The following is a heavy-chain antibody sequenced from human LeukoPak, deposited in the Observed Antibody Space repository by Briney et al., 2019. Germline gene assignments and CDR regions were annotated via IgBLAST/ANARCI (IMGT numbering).Heavy chain of an antibody. CDR2: NNSDGSST. Sequence: GGSLRLSCAAPGYTFSSYWMHWVRQAPGKGLVLVSRNNSDGSSTTYADSVKGRFTISRDNAKNTLYLQMNSLRAEDTAVYYCARGYDVGSSSWYALSTYYYYYMDVWGKGTTVTVSS. J-gene: IGHJ6*03. V-gene: IGHV3-74*01. D-gene: IGHD6-13*01. CDR3: ARGYDVGSSSWYALSTYYYYYMDV. CDR1: GYTFSSYW.